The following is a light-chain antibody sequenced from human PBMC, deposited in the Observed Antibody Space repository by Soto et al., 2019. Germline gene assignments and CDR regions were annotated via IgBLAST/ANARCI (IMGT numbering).Light chain of an antibody. CDR2: GAS. V-gene: IGKV3-20*01. CDR3: QQHSNSPWS. CDR1: QSVSSSY. Sequence: EIVLTQSPGTLSSSPGERATLSCRASQSVSSSYLAWYQLKPGQAPRLLIYGASSRATGIPDRFSGSWSGTDFTLTISRVEPEDFAVYYCQQHSNSPWSFGQGTKVEIK. J-gene: IGKJ1*01.